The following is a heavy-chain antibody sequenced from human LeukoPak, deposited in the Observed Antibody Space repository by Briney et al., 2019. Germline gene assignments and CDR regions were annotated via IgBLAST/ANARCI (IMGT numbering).Heavy chain of an antibody. J-gene: IGHJ5*02. CDR2: INPNNGGT. V-gene: IGHV1-2*02. Sequence: GASVKVSCKASGYTFTGHYMYWVRQAPGQGLEWMGWINPNNGGTNYAQKFQGRVTMTRDTSISTAYMELSGLRSDDTAVYYCAKDNGVAGTGPLGQGTLVTVSS. CDR1: GYTFTGHY. D-gene: IGHD6-19*01. CDR3: AKDNGVAGTGP.